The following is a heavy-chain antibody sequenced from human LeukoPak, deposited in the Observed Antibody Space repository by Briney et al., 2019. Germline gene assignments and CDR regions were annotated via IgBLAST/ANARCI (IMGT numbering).Heavy chain of an antibody. D-gene: IGHD6-13*01. CDR3: ASRGQQLVLDAFDI. Sequence: ASLKVSCTASGYTFTSYGISWVRQAPGQGLDWMGWISAYNGNTNYAQKLQGRVTMTTDTSTGTAYMELRSLRSDDTAVYYCASRGQQLVLDAFDIWGQGTMVTVSS. CDR1: GYTFTSYG. V-gene: IGHV1-18*01. J-gene: IGHJ3*02. CDR2: ISAYNGNT.